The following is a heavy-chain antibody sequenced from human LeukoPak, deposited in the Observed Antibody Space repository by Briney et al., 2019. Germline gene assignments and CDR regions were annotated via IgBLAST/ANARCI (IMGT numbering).Heavy chain of an antibody. J-gene: IGHJ6*02. CDR1: GYTFTSYY. D-gene: IGHD3-10*01. CDR2: INPSGGST. CDR3: ARGTMAPVTSYYYYGMDV. Sequence: ASVKVSCKASGYTFTSYYMHWVRQAPGQGLEWMGLINPSGGSTSYAQKFQGRVTMTRDTSTSTVYMELSSLGSEDTAVYYCARGTMAPVTSYYYYGMDVWGQGTTVTVSS. V-gene: IGHV1-46*01.